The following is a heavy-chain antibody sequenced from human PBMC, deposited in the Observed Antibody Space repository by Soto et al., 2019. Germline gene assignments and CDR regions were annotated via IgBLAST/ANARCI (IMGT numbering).Heavy chain of an antibody. D-gene: IGHD1-26*01. CDR2: FYYSGNT. V-gene: IGHV4-31*03. J-gene: IGHJ4*02. CDR1: GGSIRSGGYY. Sequence: QVQLQESGPGLVKPLQTLSLTCTVSGGSIRSGGYYWSWIRQHPGKGLEWIGYFYYSGNTYYNPSLKSRLTISGDTSKNQFSLNLSSVTAADTAVYYCARAMGAINYFDYWGQGTLVTVSS. CDR3: ARAMGAINYFDY.